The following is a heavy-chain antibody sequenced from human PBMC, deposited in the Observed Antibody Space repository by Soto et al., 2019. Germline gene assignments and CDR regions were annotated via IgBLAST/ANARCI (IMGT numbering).Heavy chain of an antibody. CDR1: GFTFSSYG. J-gene: IGHJ4*02. D-gene: IGHD4-4*01. CDR3: ARDPSAVTYFDY. CDR2: IWYDGSNK. V-gene: IGHV3-33*01. Sequence: GGSLRLSCAASGFTFSSYGMHWVRQAPGKGLEWVAVIWYDGSNKYYADSVKGRFTISRDNSKNTLYLQMNSLRAEDTAVYYCARDPSAVTYFDYWGQGTLVTVSS.